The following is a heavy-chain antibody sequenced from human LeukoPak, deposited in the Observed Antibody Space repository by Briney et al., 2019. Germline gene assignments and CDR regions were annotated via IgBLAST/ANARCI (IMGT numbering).Heavy chain of an antibody. J-gene: IGHJ4*02. CDR3: ARIPLGYSGAYYFDY. Sequence: PSETLSLTCTVSRGSISGSIRSYYWSWLRQPPGKGLEWIGYISSSGSTNDNPSLRGRVTISVDTSKNQFFLNLSSVSAADTAVYYCARIPLGYSGAYYFDYWGQGTLVTVS. CDR2: ISSSGST. D-gene: IGHD5-12*01. V-gene: IGHV4-4*09. CDR1: RGSISGSIRSYY.